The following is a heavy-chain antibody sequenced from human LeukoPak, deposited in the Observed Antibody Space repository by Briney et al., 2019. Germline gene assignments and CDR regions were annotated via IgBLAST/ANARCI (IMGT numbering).Heavy chain of an antibody. CDR1: GGTVSSYA. V-gene: IGHV1-69*06. Sequence: SVKVSFKASGGTVSSYAISWVRQAPGQGREWMGGIIPIFGTANYAQKFHGRVTITADKSTSTAYMELSSLRSEDTAVYYCARSIEVAGTGDYWGQGPLVPVSS. CDR3: ARSIEVAGTGDY. J-gene: IGHJ4*02. CDR2: IIPIFGTA. D-gene: IGHD6-19*01.